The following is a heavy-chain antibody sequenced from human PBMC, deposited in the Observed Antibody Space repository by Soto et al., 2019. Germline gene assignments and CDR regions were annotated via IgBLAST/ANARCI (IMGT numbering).Heavy chain of an antibody. Sequence: PGGSLWLSCAGSGVDFGRDSRNWVRPGPGKGLGWVSYISSSSRTIYYADSVKGRFTISRDNAKNSLYLQMNSLRAEDTAVYYCAREYDITTWFDPWGQGTLLTVSS. CDR1: GVDFGRDS. D-gene: IGHD3-9*01. J-gene: IGHJ5*02. CDR2: ISSSSRTI. V-gene: IGHV3-48*01. CDR3: AREYDITTWFDP.